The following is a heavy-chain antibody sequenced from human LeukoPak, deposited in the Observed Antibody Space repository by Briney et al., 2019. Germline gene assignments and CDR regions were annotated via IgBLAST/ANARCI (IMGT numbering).Heavy chain of an antibody. CDR3: AKGRWGLTINNFDL. CDR2: ISDRGDST. V-gene: IGHV3-23*01. CDR1: GFSLTTYA. J-gene: IGHJ3*01. D-gene: IGHD2-21*02. Sequence: GGSLRLSCAASGFSLTTYAMGWVRQAPGKGLEWVSVISDRGDSTYYADSVKGRFTISRDSSKNTLYLQTNSLGGEDTALYYCAKGRWGLTINNFDLWGQGTMVTVSS.